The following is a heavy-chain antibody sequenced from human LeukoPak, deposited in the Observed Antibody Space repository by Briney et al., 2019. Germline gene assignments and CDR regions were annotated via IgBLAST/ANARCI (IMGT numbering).Heavy chain of an antibody. CDR3: ARDLRRGYCSSTSCYRVNDAFEI. D-gene: IGHD2-2*02. J-gene: IGHJ3*02. CDR2: ISAYNGNT. CDR1: GYTFTSYG. Sequence: ASVKVSCKASGYTFTSYGISWVRQAPGQGREWMGWISAYNGNTNYAQKLQGRVTMTTDTSTSTAYMELRSLRSDDTAVYYCARDLRRGYCSSTSCYRVNDAFEIWGQGTMVTVSS. V-gene: IGHV1-18*04.